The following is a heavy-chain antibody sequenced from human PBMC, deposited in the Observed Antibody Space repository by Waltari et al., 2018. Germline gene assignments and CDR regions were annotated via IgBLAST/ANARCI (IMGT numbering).Heavy chain of an antibody. Sequence: QVQLQESGPGLVKPSETLSLTCAVSGYSISSGYYWGWIRQPPGKGLEWIGSIFHSGSTYCTPSLKSRVTISVGTSKNRCSRKLTSVTAADMAVYYCVRHEWGLVHRAFDIWGQGTMVTVSS. J-gene: IGHJ3*02. CDR1: GYSISSGYY. CDR2: IFHSGST. CDR3: VRHEWGLVHRAFDI. D-gene: IGHD6-13*01. V-gene: IGHV4-38-2*01.